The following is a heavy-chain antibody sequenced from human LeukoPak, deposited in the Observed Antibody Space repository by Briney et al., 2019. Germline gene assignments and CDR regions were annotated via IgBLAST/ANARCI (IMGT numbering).Heavy chain of an antibody. J-gene: IGHJ4*02. V-gene: IGHV3-48*03. CDR1: GFTFSSYE. CDR2: ISDSGNTI. Sequence: SGGSLRLSCTASGFTFSSYEMIWVRQAPGKGLEWLSYISDSGNTIYYADSVKGRFTVSRDNAKSSLFLQMNSLRVEDTAVYYCARVTSGYWGQGTLVTVSS. CDR3: ARVTSGY.